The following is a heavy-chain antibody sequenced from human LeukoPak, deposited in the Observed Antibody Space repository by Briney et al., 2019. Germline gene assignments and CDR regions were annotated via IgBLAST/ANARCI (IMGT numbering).Heavy chain of an antibody. V-gene: IGHV3-49*04. D-gene: IGHD3-3*01. CDR2: IRSRAYGGTT. CDR3: TRDKNYAFWSAFDY. CDR1: GFTFGDYP. J-gene: IGHJ4*02. Sequence: GGSLRLSCTASGFTFGDYPMSWVRQAPGKGLEWVGFIRSRAYGGTTEYAASVKGRFTISRDDSKSIAYLQMNSLKTEDTAVYSCTRDKNYAFWSAFDYWGQGTLVTVSS.